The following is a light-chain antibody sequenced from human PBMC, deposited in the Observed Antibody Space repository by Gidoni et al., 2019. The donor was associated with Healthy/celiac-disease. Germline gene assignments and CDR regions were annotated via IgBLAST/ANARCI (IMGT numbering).Light chain of an antibody. J-gene: IGLJ1*01. Sequence: QSVLTQPPSASGTPRQRVTISCSGSSSNIGSNYVYCYQQLPGTAPKLLIYRNNQRPSGVPDRFSGSKSGTSASLAIRGLRSEDEADYYCASWDDSLSGSYVFGTGTKVTVL. CDR3: ASWDDSLSGSYV. CDR1: SSNIGSNY. CDR2: RNN. V-gene: IGLV1-47*01.